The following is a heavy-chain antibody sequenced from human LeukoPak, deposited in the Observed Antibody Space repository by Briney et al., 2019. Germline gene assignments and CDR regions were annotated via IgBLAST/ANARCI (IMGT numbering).Heavy chain of an antibody. CDR3: ARIYYGSGKYPPDAFDI. CDR2: INHSGST. D-gene: IGHD3-10*01. V-gene: IGHV4-34*01. J-gene: IGHJ3*02. CDR1: GGSFSGYY. Sequence: SETLSLTCAVYGGSFSGYYWSWIRQPPGKGLEWIGEINHSGSTNYNPSLKSRVTISVDTSKNQFSLKLSSVTAADTAVYYCARIYYGSGKYPPDAFDIWGQGTMVTVSS.